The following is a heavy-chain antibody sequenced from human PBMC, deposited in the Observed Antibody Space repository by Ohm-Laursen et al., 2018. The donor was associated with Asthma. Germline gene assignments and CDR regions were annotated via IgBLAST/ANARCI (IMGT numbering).Heavy chain of an antibody. CDR2: ISYVGSNK. D-gene: IGHD6-6*01. Sequence: SLRLSCAASGFTFSSSDMHWVRQAPGKGLEWVAFISYVGSNKNYADSVKGRFTISRDNSKNTLYLQMNSLRAEDTAVYYCARDGSGQLVLESWGQGTLVTVSS. J-gene: IGHJ4*02. V-gene: IGHV3-30*03. CDR3: ARDGSGQLVLES. CDR1: GFTFSSSD.